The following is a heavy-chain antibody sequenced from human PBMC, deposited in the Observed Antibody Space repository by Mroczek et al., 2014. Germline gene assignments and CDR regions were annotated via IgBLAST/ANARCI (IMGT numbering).Heavy chain of an antibody. CDR3: AREFNDILTGYSKNTFDY. Sequence: QVQLVQSGGGVVQPGRSLRLSCAASGFTFSSYGMHWVRQAPGKGLEWVAVIWYDGSNKYYADSVKGRFTISRDNSKNTLYLQMNSLRAEDTAVYYCAREFNDILTGYSKNTFDYWGQGTLVTVSS. CDR2: IWYDGSNK. J-gene: IGHJ4*02. D-gene: IGHD3-9*01. V-gene: IGHV3-33*01. CDR1: GFTFSSYG.